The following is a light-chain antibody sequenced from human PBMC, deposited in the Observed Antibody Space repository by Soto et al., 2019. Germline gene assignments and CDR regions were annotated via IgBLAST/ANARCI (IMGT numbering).Light chain of an antibody. CDR3: QQYNNWPPGT. CDR2: GAS. CDR1: QSVNNN. V-gene: IGKV3-15*01. Sequence: EIVMTQSPATLSVSPGERATVSCRASQSVNNNLAWYQQKPGQAPRLLIYGASTRATGIPARFSGSGSGTEFTLTISSLQSEDFAVYYCQQYNNWPPGTFGQGTKVDIK. J-gene: IGKJ1*01.